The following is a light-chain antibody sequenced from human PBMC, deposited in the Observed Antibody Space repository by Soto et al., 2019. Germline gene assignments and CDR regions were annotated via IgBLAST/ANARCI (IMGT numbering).Light chain of an antibody. Sequence: DIVMTQSPDSLAVSLGERATINCKSSQSVLYNSNNKNYLAWYQQKPGETPKLLIYWASTRKSGVPDRFSGSGSGTDFTLTISSLQAEDVAVYYCQQYYGHPPTFGQGTRLEIK. CDR3: QQYYGHPPT. J-gene: IGKJ5*01. V-gene: IGKV4-1*01. CDR2: WAS. CDR1: QSVLYNSNNKNY.